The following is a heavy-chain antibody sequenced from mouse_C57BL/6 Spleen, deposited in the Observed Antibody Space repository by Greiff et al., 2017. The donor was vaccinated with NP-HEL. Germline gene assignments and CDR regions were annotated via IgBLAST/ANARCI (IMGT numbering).Heavy chain of an antibody. V-gene: IGHV1-22*01. CDR2: INPNNGGT. J-gene: IGHJ4*01. D-gene: IGHD2-5*01. CDR1: GYTFTDYN. Sequence: VQLQQSGPELVKPGASVKMSCKASGYTFTDYNMHWVKQSHGKSLEWIGYINPNNGGTSYNQKFKGKATLTVNKSSSTAYMELRRLPSEDSAVYYCARAGGYYINYLYAMDYWGQGTSVTVSS. CDR3: ARAGGYYINYLYAMDY.